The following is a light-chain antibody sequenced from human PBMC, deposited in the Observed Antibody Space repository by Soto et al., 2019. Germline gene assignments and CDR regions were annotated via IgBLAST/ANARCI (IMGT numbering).Light chain of an antibody. CDR1: QTVSSGY. Sequence: EIVLTQSPVTLSLSPGERATLYCGASQTVSSGYLAWYQQRPGLAPRLLIYDASSRATGIPDRFSGSGSGTDFSLTISRLEPEDFAVYYCQQYSSSPYTFGQGTKLEIK. J-gene: IGKJ2*01. V-gene: IGKV3D-20*01. CDR3: QQYSSSPYT. CDR2: DAS.